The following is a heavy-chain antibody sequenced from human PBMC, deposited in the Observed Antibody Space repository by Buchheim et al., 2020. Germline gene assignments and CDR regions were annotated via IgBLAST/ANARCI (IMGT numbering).Heavy chain of an antibody. J-gene: IGHJ4*02. Sequence: QVQLVESGGGVVQPGRSLRLSCAASGFTFSSYAMHRVRQAPGKGLEWVAVISYDGSNKYYADSVKGRFTISRDNSKNTPYLQMNSLRAKDTAVYYCARGYGSGSYAAGYWGQETL. CDR2: ISYDGSNK. CDR3: ARGYGSGSYAAGY. CDR1: GFTFSSYA. V-gene: IGHV3-30-3*01. D-gene: IGHD3-10*01.